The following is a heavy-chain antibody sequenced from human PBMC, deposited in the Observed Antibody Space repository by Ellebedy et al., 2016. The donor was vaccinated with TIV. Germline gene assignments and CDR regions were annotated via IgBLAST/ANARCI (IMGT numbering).Heavy chain of an antibody. Sequence: PGGSLRLSCAASGFTFSAYTMNWVRQAPGKGLEWVSSLSSGSTYIYYADSLKGRFTVSRDNAKNSLFLQMNSLSPEDTALYYCARETNTGHWFDPWGQGTLVTVSS. D-gene: IGHD1-1*01. CDR3: ARETNTGHWFDP. CDR1: GFTFSAYT. J-gene: IGHJ5*02. V-gene: IGHV3-21*01. CDR2: LSSGSTYI.